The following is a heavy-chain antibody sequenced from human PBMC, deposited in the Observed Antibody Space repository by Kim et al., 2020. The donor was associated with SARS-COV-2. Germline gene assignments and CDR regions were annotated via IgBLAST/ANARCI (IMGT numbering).Heavy chain of an antibody. J-gene: IGHJ4*02. Sequence: VKGRFTISRDDSKSIAYLQMNSLKTEDTAVYYCTTDPDSSGYYPYYFDYWGQGTLVTVSS. D-gene: IGHD3-22*01. V-gene: IGHV3-49*02. CDR3: TTDPDSSGYYPYYFDY.